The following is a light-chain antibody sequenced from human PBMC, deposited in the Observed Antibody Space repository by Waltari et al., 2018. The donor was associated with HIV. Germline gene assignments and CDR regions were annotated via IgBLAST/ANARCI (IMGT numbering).Light chain of an antibody. CDR1: PSVSSN. V-gene: IGKV3-15*01. CDR2: GAS. J-gene: IGKJ2*01. CDR3: QQYNNWPPMYT. Sequence: EIVMTQSPATLSVSPGVRATLSCRASPSVSSNLAWYQQKPGQAPRLLIYGASTRATGIPARFSGSGSGTEFTLTISSLQSEDFAVYYCQQYNNWPPMYTFGQGTKLEIK.